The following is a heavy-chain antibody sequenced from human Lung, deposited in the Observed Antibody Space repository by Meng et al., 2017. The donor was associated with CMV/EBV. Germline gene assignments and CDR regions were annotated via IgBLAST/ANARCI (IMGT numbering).Heavy chain of an antibody. J-gene: IGHJ6*02. V-gene: IGHV3-21*01. CDR2: ISSSGTYI. CDR3: ARDVSPRSSASFAIYYFYALDV. Sequence: GGSLRLXCAASGFTFSSYSMNWVRQAPGKGLEWVSSISSSGTYIYYADSVKGRFTISRDNAQNSLYLQMNSLRAEDTAVYYCARDVSPRSSASFAIYYFYALDVWGQGTXVTVSS. CDR1: GFTFSSYS. D-gene: IGHD2-21*01.